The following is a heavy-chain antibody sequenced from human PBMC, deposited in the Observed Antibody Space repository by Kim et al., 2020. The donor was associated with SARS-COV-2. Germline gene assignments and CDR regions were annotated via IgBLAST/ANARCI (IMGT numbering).Heavy chain of an antibody. D-gene: IGHD3-22*01. V-gene: IGHV3-23*01. CDR2: IVGSGGST. Sequence: GGSLRLSCTGFTFSNYAMSWVRQAPGKGLEWVSAIVGSGGSTYHADSVKGRFTISRDNSKNTLFLQMNSLRAEDTAIYYCAKSSAFYTYYFDYWGQGTV. CDR3: AKSSAFYTYYFDY. CDR1: GFTFSNYA. J-gene: IGHJ4*02.